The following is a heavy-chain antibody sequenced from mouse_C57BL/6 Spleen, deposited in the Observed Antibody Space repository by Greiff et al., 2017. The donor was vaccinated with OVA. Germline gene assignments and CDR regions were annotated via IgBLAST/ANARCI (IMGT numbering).Heavy chain of an antibody. V-gene: IGHV1-55*01. Sequence: VQLQQPGAELVKPGASVKMSCKASGYTFTSYWITWVKHRPGQGLEWIGDIYPGSGSTNYNEKFKSKATLTVDTSSSTAYMQLSSLTSEDSAVYYCARGYYGLYYFDYWGQGTTLTVSS. CDR1: GYTFTSYW. D-gene: IGHD1-1*01. CDR2: IYPGSGST. CDR3: ARGYYGLYYFDY. J-gene: IGHJ2*01.